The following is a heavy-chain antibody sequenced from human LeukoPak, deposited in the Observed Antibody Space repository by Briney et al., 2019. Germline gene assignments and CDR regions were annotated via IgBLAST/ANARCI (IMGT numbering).Heavy chain of an antibody. V-gene: IGHV1-18*01. D-gene: IGHD1-26*01. CDR3: ARDPQQLVGATGGGFNF. J-gene: IGHJ4*02. CDR2: ISAYNGNT. CDR1: GYTFTSYG. Sequence: ASVKVSCKTSGYTFTSYGISWVRQAPGQGLEWMGWISAYNGNTNYAQKLQGRVTTTTDTSTSTAYMELRSLRSDDTAVYYCARDPQQLVGATGGGFNFWGQGTLVTVSS.